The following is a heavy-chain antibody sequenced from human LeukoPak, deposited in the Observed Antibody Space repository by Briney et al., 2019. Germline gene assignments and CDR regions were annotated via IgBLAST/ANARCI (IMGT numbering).Heavy chain of an antibody. CDR3: AKEVLLWFGELFRWFDP. CDR2: ISGSGGRT. V-gene: IGHV3-23*01. D-gene: IGHD3-10*01. CDR1: GFTFSSYA. J-gene: IGHJ5*02. Sequence: GGSLRLSCAASGFTFSSYAMSWVRQAAGKGLEGVSAISGSGGRTYYADSVKGRLTISRDKNKHTLYLQMNSLRAKDTAVYYCAKEVLLWFGELFRWFDPWGQGTLVTVSS.